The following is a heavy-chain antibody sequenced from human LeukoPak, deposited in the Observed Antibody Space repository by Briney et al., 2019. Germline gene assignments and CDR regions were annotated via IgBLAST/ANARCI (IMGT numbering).Heavy chain of an antibody. CDR3: ARQRINWFDP. J-gene: IGHJ5*02. CDR1: GYSISSDYY. Sequence: SETLSLTCTVSGYSISSDYYWGWIRQPPGKGLEWIGSIHHSGRTYYNPSLKSRVTISVDTSKNQFSLKLSSVTAADTAVYYCARQRINWFDPWGQGTLVTVSS. CDR2: IHHSGRT. D-gene: IGHD2-15*01. V-gene: IGHV4-38-2*02.